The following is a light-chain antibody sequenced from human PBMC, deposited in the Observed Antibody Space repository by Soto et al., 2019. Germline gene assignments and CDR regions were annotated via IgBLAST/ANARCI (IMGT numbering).Light chain of an antibody. J-gene: IGKJ1*01. CDR2: GAS. CDR3: QQYNKWRT. CDR1: QTVSSN. Sequence: EIILTQSPDTLSLSPGERATLSCMASQTVSSNYLAWRQQRPGQAPRLIIYGASTRAAGIPARFSGSGSGTEFTLTISSLQSEDFAVYYCQQYNKWRTFGQGTKVDIK. V-gene: IGKV3D-15*01.